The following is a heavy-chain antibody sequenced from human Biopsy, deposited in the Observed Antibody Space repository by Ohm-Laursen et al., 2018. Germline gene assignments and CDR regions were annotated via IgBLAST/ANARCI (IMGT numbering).Heavy chain of an antibody. CDR2: AYNGGIT. V-gene: IGHV4-59*01. D-gene: IGHD3-3*01. CDR1: GGSIISYY. J-gene: IGHJ5*02. Sequence: SETLSLTCTVSGGSIISYYWTWIRQTPGKGLEWIGHAYNGGITNYNPSLKSRVTISKDTSKNQFSLQLSSVTAADTAVYYCARTPRDSFWSGSYKRGLWFDPWGQGTLVTVSS. CDR3: ARTPRDSFWSGSYKRGLWFDP.